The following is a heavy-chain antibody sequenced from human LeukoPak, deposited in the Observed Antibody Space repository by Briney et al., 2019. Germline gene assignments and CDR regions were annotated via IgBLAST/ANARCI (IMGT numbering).Heavy chain of an antibody. V-gene: IGHV3-48*03. D-gene: IGHD6-13*01. CDR2: ISSSGNTI. J-gene: IGHJ4*02. Sequence: GGSLRLSCAASGFTFSSYDMNWVRQAPGKGLEWVSYISSSGNTIYYADSVKGRFTISGDNAENSVHLQMNSLGAEDTAVYYCARDPAYFGSNSWYRGFDYWGQGTLVTVSS. CDR3: ARDPAYFGSNSWYRGFDY. CDR1: GFTFSSYD.